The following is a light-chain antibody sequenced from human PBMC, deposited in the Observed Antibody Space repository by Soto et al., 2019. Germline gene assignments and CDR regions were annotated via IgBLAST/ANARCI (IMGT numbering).Light chain of an antibody. J-gene: IGLJ2*01. CDR3: SSYAGSNIVV. CDR1: SSDVGGYNF. Sequence: QSVLTQPPSASGSPGQSVIISCTGTSSDVGGYNFVSWYQQHPGKAPKLMIYEVSERPSGVPDRFSGSKSGNTASLTVSGLQAEDEADYYCSSYAGSNIVVFGGGTKLTVL. V-gene: IGLV2-8*01. CDR2: EVS.